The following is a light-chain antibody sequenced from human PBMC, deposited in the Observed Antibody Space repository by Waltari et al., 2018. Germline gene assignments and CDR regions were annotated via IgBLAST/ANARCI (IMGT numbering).Light chain of an antibody. CDR1: HNVRNK. V-gene: IGKV3-15*01. Sequence: ELVVTQSPATLSVSPGERATLFCRASHNVRNKLAWYQQKLGQAPRLLIYGASIRTTDFPTRFSGSGSETEFALTITNVQPEDFAIYYCQQYHVWPPLAFGQGTRLEI. CDR2: GAS. CDR3: QQYHVWPPLA. J-gene: IGKJ5*01.